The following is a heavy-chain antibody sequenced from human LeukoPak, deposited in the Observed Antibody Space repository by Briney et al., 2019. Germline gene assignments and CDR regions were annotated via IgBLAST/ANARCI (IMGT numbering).Heavy chain of an antibody. Sequence: ASVKVSCKASGYTFTSYDINWVRQATGQGLEWMGWMNPNSGNTGYAQKFQGRVTMTRNTSISTAHMELSSLRSEDTAVYYCARSITMVRGVIITDYYYGMDVWGQGTTVTVSS. V-gene: IGHV1-8*01. CDR1: GYTFTSYD. D-gene: IGHD3-10*01. J-gene: IGHJ6*02. CDR3: ARSITMVRGVIITDYYYGMDV. CDR2: MNPNSGNT.